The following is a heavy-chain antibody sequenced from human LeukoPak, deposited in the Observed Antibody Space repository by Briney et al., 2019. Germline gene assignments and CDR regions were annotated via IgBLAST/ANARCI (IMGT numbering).Heavy chain of an antibody. CDR2: ISYDGSNK. Sequence: GGSLRLSCAASRFTFSSYAMHWVRQAPGKGLEWVAVISYDGSNKYYADSVKGRFTISRDNTMNSLYLQMSSLRAEDTAVYYCATDRGWRTSGYYLYYFEYWGQGTLVTFSS. CDR3: ATDRGWRTSGYYLYYFEY. J-gene: IGHJ4*02. V-gene: IGHV3-30*04. CDR1: RFTFSSYA. D-gene: IGHD3-3*01.